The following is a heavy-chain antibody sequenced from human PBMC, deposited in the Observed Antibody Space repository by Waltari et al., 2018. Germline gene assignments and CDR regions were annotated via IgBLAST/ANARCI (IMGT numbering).Heavy chain of an antibody. CDR2: NSYNGAT. V-gene: IGHV4-39*01. CDR3: ATYIGASVGTAAFDV. Sequence: QLQLQESGPGLVKPSETLSLTCSVSGGSITTSRHYWGWIRQPPGQGLEWIGTNSYNGATYTSPSLKSRVTMSRDTSKNQLSLTLDSMTAADTAVYYCATYIGASVGTAAFDVWGQGTMVTVSS. CDR1: GGSITTSRHY. D-gene: IGHD5-12*01. J-gene: IGHJ3*01.